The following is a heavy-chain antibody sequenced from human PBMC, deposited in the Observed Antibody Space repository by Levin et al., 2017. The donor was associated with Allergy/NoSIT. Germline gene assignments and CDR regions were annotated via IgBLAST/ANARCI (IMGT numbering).Heavy chain of an antibody. Sequence: GSLRLSCTVSGDSISNDNYYWAWIRQPPGKGLEWIGSVYYTGSAYYNPSLKTRLTMSVDTSKNQFSLRFNSLTAADTAIYYCAGEPNSPYYYYYGLDVWGQGTAVTVSS. CDR2: VYYTGSA. CDR1: GDSISNDNYY. CDR3: AGEPNSPYYYYYGLDV. D-gene: IGHD2/OR15-2a*01. V-gene: IGHV4-39*07. J-gene: IGHJ6*02.